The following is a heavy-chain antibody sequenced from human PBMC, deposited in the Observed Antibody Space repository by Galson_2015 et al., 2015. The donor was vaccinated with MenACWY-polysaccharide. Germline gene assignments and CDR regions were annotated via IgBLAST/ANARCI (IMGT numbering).Heavy chain of an antibody. V-gene: IGHV3-23*01. CDR2: VTSSGDAT. Sequence: SLRLSCAASGFTFSNYFMTWVRQAPGKGLEWVSTVTSSGDATYYADSVKGRFTISRDNSRNTLYLQMNSLRAEDTAVYYCSRYCSGIRCYSGRDYWGQGTLVTVSS. D-gene: IGHD2-15*01. CDR3: SRYCSGIRCYSGRDY. J-gene: IGHJ4*02. CDR1: GFTFSNYF.